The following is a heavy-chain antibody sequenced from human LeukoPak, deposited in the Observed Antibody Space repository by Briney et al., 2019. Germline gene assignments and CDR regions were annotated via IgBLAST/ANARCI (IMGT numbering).Heavy chain of an antibody. CDR1: GYTFTSYG. Sequence: ASVKVSCKASGYTFTSYGISWVRQAPGQGLEWMGWISAYNGNTNYAQKPQGRVTMTTDTSTSTAYMELRSLRSDDTAVYYCARLLFAVAGKAPLGYWGQGTLVTVSS. D-gene: IGHD6-19*01. CDR2: ISAYNGNT. J-gene: IGHJ4*02. V-gene: IGHV1-18*01. CDR3: ARLLFAVAGKAPLGY.